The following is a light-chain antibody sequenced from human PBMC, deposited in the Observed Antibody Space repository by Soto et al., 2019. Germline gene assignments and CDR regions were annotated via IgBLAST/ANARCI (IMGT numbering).Light chain of an antibody. CDR2: GDN. CDR3: QSYDISLQNYV. CDR1: TSNIGAPYD. J-gene: IGLJ1*01. Sequence: QSVLTQPPSVSGAPGQRVSISCTGSTSNIGAPYDVHWYQHLPGTAPKLLIYGDNNRPSGVPDRFSGSKSGTSASLAITRLQAEDEADYYCQSYDISLQNYVFGTGTKLTV. V-gene: IGLV1-40*01.